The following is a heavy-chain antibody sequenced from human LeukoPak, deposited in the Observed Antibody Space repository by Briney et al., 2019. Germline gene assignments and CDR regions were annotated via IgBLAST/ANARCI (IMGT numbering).Heavy chain of an antibody. CDR1: GFTFSSEA. J-gene: IGHJ4*02. V-gene: IGHV3-23*01. D-gene: IGHD2-15*01. CDR3: AKYVVGGSSYYFDY. CDR2: IRGSGGST. Sequence: GGSLRLSCAASGFTFSSEAMSWVRPAPGKGLEWVSTIRGSGGSTYYADSVKGRITISRDNSKNTLYLQMNSLRAEDTAVYYCAKYVVGGSSYYFDYWGQGTLVTVSS.